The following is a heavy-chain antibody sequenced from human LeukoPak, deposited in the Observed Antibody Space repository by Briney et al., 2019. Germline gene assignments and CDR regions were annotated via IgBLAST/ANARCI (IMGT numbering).Heavy chain of an antibody. CDR1: GGSISSSNW. Sequence: SETLSLTCAVSGGSISSSNWWSWIRQPPGKGLEWIGEIYHSGSTNYNPSLKSRVTISVDTSKNQFSLKLRSVTAADTAVYYCARVSGYDWESFYDYWGQGTLVTVSS. CDR2: IYHSGST. J-gene: IGHJ4*02. CDR3: ARVSGYDWESFYDY. D-gene: IGHD5-12*01. V-gene: IGHV4-4*02.